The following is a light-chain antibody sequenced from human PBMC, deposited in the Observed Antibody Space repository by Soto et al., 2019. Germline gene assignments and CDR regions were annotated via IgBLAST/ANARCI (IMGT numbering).Light chain of an antibody. V-gene: IGKV3-15*01. CDR2: GAP. CDR1: QRVGSN. J-gene: IGKJ5*01. Sequence: ETVMTQSPATLSVSPGERATLSCRASQRVGSNYLAWYQQKPGQPPRLLIYGAPTRATGIPARFSGSGSGTEFTLTISSLQSEDFAVYYCQQYNNWPPITFGQGTRLEIK. CDR3: QQYNNWPPIT.